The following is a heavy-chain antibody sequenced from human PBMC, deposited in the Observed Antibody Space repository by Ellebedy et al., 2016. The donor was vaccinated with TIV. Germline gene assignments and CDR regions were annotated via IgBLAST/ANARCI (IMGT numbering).Heavy chain of an antibody. D-gene: IGHD4-23*01. CDR1: GFTFSSHA. Sequence: GESLKISCAASGFTFSSHAMHWVRQAPGKGLEWVTFISYDGSRRYYADSVKGRFTLSRDNSKNTLYLQMNSLRTEDTAVYYCARYSRVVTPPGDCWGQGTLVTVSS. CDR3: ARYSRVVTPPGDC. V-gene: IGHV3-30-3*01. J-gene: IGHJ4*02. CDR2: ISYDGSRR.